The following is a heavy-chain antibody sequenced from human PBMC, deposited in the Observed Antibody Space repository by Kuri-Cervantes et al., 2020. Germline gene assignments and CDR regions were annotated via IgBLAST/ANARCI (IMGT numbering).Heavy chain of an antibody. CDR2: IIPILGIA. Sequence: SVKVSCKTSGSTFSSYTISWVRQAPGQGLEWMGRIIPILGIANYAQKFQGRVTITADKSTSTAYMELSSLRSDDTAVYYCARAGYCSGGSCHAFDIWGQGTMVTVSS. D-gene: IGHD2-15*01. CDR3: ARAGYCSGGSCHAFDI. CDR1: GSTFSSYT. V-gene: IGHV1-69*02. J-gene: IGHJ3*02.